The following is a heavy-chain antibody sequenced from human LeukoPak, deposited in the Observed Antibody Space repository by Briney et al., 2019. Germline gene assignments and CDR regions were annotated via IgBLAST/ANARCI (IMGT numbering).Heavy chain of an antibody. CDR2: IIGYSDNT. J-gene: IGHJ4*02. CDR1: GYTFSRYG. V-gene: IGHV1-18*01. Sequence: ASVKVSCKTSGYTFSRYGISWARQAPGQGLEWMGCIIGYSDNTKYAQNLQGRATMTTDTSTSTAYMELRSLTSDDTAVYYCARGHYYDSSGYYHFDYWGQGTLVTVSS. D-gene: IGHD3-22*01. CDR3: ARGHYYDSSGYYHFDY.